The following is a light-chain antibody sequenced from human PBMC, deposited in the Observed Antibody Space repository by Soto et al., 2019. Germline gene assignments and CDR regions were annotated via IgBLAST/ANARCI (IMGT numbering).Light chain of an antibody. CDR3: QQYDSWPRT. CDR2: GAS. J-gene: IGKJ1*01. CDR1: QSVSSN. Sequence: EIVMTQSPSTLSVSPWERSTLSCGASQSVSSNLAWYQQKPGQAPRLLIYGASTRATGIPARFSGSGSGTEFTLTISSLQSEDFAVYSCQQYDSWPRTFGQGTKVDIK. V-gene: IGKV3-15*01.